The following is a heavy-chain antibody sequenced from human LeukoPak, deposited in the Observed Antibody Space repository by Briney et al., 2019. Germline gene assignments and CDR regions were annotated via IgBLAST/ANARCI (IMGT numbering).Heavy chain of an antibody. V-gene: IGHV4-34*01. CDR2: INHRGST. CDR3: ARTTYYEFWSGSPGAFDI. J-gene: IGHJ3*02. Sequence: SETLSLTCGVYGGSFSGYYWTWIRQPPGKGLEWVGEINHRGSTNYNPSLKSRVTISVDTSKNEFSLNLDSVTAADTAVYYCARTTYYEFWSGSPGAFDIWGQGSRVTVSS. CDR1: GGSFSGYY. D-gene: IGHD3-3*01.